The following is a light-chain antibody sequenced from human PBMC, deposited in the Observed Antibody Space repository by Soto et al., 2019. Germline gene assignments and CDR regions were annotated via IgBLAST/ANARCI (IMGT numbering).Light chain of an antibody. J-gene: IGKJ3*01. CDR1: QSVSSN. CDR3: QQYNNWPRT. Sequence: EIVMTQSPATLSVSPGERATLSCRASQSVSSNLAWYQQKPGQAPRLLLYGVSTRATGIPARFSGSGSGTEFTLTISSLQSEDVAVSYCQQYNNWPRTFGPGTKVDFK. CDR2: GVS. V-gene: IGKV3D-15*01.